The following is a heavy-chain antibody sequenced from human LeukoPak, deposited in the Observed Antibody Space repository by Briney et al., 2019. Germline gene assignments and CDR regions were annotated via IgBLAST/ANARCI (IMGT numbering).Heavy chain of an antibody. V-gene: IGHV1-18*01. CDR2: ISAYNGNT. J-gene: IGHJ4*02. CDR3: ARDLFVYCSGGSCSTFDY. D-gene: IGHD2-15*01. Sequence: ASVKVSCKASGYTFTSYGISWVRQAPGQGLEWMGWISAYNGNTNYAQKLQGRATMTTDTSTSTAYMELRSLRSDDTAVYYCARDLFVYCSGGSCSTFDYWGQGTLVTVSS. CDR1: GYTFTSYG.